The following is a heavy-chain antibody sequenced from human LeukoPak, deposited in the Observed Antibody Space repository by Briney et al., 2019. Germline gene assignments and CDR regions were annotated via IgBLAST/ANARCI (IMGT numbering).Heavy chain of an antibody. V-gene: IGHV1-18*01. Sequence: ASVKVSCKASGYTFTRYGITWVRQAPGQGLEWMGWISAYNGNTNYAQKFQGRLTVTTDTSTNTAYTELRGLRPDDTAVYYCARDFFHGHCSGLTCFLLDSWGQGSLVTVSS. D-gene: IGHD2-15*01. CDR1: GYTFTRYG. CDR3: ARDFFHGHCSGLTCFLLDS. J-gene: IGHJ4*02. CDR2: ISAYNGNT.